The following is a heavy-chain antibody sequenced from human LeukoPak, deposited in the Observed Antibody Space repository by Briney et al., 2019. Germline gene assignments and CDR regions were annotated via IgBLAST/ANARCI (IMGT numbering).Heavy chain of an antibody. Sequence: SETLSLTCTVSGYSISSGYYWGWIRQPPGKGLEWIGSIYHSGSTNYNPSLKSRVTISVDTSKNQFSLKLSSVTAADTAVYYCARGRVVVVVAATLYYGMDVWGQGTTVTVSS. J-gene: IGHJ6*02. CDR1: GYSISSGYY. CDR2: IYHSGST. CDR3: ARGRVVVVVAATLYYGMDV. D-gene: IGHD2-15*01. V-gene: IGHV4-38-2*02.